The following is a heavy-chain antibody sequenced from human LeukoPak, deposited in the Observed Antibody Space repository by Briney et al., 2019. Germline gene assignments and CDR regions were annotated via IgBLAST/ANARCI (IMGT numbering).Heavy chain of an antibody. J-gene: IGHJ2*01. D-gene: IGHD3-22*01. CDR2: IYYSGST. V-gene: IGHV4-59*01. CDR3: ARDLGGYYDSSGYYYGGGWYFDL. CDR1: GGSISSYY. Sequence: PSETLSLTCTVSGGSISSYYWSWIRQPPGKGLEWIGYIYYSGSTNYNPSLKSRVTISVDTSKNQFSLKLSSVTAADTAVYYCARDLGGYYDSSGYYYGGGWYFDLWGRGTLVTVSS.